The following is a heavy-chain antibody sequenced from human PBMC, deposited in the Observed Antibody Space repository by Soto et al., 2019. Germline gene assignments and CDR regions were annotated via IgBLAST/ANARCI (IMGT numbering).Heavy chain of an antibody. CDR3: ARAKTSSTTWDS. D-gene: IGHD4-17*01. J-gene: IGHJ4*02. Sequence: GGSLRLSCVVSGFTISSNYMSWVRQAPGKGLEWVSALYSGGSTYYADSVKGRFTISSDNYKNTLYLQMNSLRAEDTAMYYCARAKTSSTTWDSWGQGTLVTVSS. V-gene: IGHV3-66*01. CDR1: GFTISSNY. CDR2: LYSGGST.